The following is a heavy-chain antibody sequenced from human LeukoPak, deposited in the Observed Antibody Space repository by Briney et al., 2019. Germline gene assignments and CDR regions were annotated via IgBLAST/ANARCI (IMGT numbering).Heavy chain of an antibody. J-gene: IGHJ4*02. CDR2: IYSSGST. CDR3: ARGGKAAVVTM. D-gene: IGHD4-23*01. CDR1: GGSINSYY. Sequence: SETLSLTCTISGGSINSYYWSWIRQPAGKGLEWIGRIYSSGSTNYNPSLKSRVSMSVDTSKNQFSLKLTSVTAADTAVYYCARGGKAAVVTMWGQGILVTVSS. V-gene: IGHV4-4*07.